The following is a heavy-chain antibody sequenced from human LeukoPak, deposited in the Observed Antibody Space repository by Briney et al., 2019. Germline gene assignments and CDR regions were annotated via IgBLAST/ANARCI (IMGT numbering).Heavy chain of an antibody. D-gene: IGHD3-16*01. CDR3: TRPTQGDGMDV. CDR2: IRSKANSYAT. CDR1: GFDFSGSA. Sequence: PGGSLRLSCAASGFDFSGSAMHWVRQASGKGLEWVGRIRSKANSYATAYAASVKGRFTISRVDSRNTAYLQMNSLKTEDTAVYYCTRPTQGDGMDVWGQGTTVTVSS. V-gene: IGHV3-73*01. J-gene: IGHJ6*02.